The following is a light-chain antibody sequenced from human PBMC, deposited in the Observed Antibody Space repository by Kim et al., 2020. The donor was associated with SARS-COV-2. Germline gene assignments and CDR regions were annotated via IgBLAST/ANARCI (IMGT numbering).Light chain of an antibody. CDR3: SSYTSTTTYV. Sequence: QSALTQPASVSGSPGQSITIHCTGTFNDVGGYNYVSWYQQHPGTVPKRMIYDVSKRPSGVSSRFSGSKSGNTASLTISGLQAEDEADFYCSSYTSTTTYVFGTGTKVTVL. CDR2: DVS. CDR1: FNDVGGYNY. V-gene: IGLV2-14*03. J-gene: IGLJ1*01.